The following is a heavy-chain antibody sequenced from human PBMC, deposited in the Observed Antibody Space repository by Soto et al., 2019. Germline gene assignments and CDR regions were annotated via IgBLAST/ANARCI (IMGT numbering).Heavy chain of an antibody. CDR2: INAGNGNT. D-gene: IGHD6-19*01. Sequence: ASVKVSCKASGYTFTSYAMHWVRQAPGQRLEWMGWINAGNGNTKYSQRFQGRVTITRDTSASTAYMELSSLRSEDTAVYYCARGVAVDYYYGMDVWGQGTNATVS. CDR3: ARGVAVDYYYGMDV. J-gene: IGHJ6*02. V-gene: IGHV1-3*01. CDR1: GYTFTSYA.